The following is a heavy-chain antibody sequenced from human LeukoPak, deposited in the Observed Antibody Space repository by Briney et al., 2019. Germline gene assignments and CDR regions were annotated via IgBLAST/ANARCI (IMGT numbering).Heavy chain of an antibody. CDR1: GYSFTSYW. J-gene: IGHJ4*02. V-gene: IGHV5-51*01. D-gene: IGHD2-2*01. CDR3: ARLLGYCSSTSCRGSYYFDY. Sequence: GESLKISCKGSGYSFTSYWIGWVRQMPGKGLEWMGIIYPGDSDTRYSPSFQGQVTISADKSISTAYLQWSSLKASDTAMYYCARLLGYCSSTSCRGSYYFDYWGQGTLVTVSS. CDR2: IYPGDSDT.